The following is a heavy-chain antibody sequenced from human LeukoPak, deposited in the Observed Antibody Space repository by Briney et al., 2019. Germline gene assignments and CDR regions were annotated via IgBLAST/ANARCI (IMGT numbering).Heavy chain of an antibody. Sequence: PGGSLRLSCAASGFTLSSYAMTWVRQAPGKGLEWVSGISGSGGSTCYADSVKGRFTISRDNSKNTLYLQMNSLRAEDTAVYYCAKNLRGDYLLSYLAYWGQGTLVTVSS. J-gene: IGHJ4*02. V-gene: IGHV3-23*01. CDR1: GFTLSSYA. D-gene: IGHD4-17*01. CDR3: AKNLRGDYLLSYLAY. CDR2: ISGSGGST.